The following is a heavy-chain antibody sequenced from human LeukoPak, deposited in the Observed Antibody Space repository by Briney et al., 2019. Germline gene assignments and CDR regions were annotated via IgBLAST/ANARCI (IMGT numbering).Heavy chain of an antibody. J-gene: IGHJ6*02. V-gene: IGHV4-31*03. CDR1: GGSIRSAGYY. CDR2: MYYSGTT. CDR3: ARDAEYYYGSGSYSSGIDV. D-gene: IGHD3-10*01. Sequence: KPSETLSLTCTVTGGSIRSAGYYWSWIRHHPGKGLEWIGYMYYSGTTFYNPSLKSRVAISADTSKNQFSLKLSSVTAADTAVYYCARDAEYYYGSGSYSSGIDVWGQGTTSPSP.